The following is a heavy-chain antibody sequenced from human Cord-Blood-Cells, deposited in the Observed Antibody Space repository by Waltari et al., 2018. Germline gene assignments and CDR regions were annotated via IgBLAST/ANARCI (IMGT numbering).Heavy chain of an antibody. J-gene: IGHJ2*01. CDR3: AGERINNTNLGWYFDL. D-gene: IGHD7-27*01. V-gene: IGHV1-18*04. CDR1: GYTFTSYG. CDR2: ISAYNGNT. Sequence: QVQLVQSGAEVKKPGASVKVSCKASGYTFTSYGISWVRQAPGQGLEWMGWISAYNGNTNYAQKLQGRVTMTTDESTRTGYMELRSLRSDDTAVYYCAGERINNTNLGWYFDLWGRGTLVTVSS.